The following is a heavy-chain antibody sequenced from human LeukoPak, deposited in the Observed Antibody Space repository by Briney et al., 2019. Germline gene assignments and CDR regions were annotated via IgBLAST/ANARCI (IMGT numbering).Heavy chain of an antibody. CDR1: GFTFSTYT. CDR3: ARDFDYGDYIDF. J-gene: IGHJ4*02. V-gene: IGHV3-48*04. D-gene: IGHD4/OR15-4a*01. CDR2: ISSGGLTI. Sequence: PGGSLRLSCVASGFTFSTYTFNWVRQAPGKVLEWLSYISSGGLTIFYADSVKGRFTISRDNTKNSIFLDMTNLRAEDTAVYYCARDFDYGDYIDFWGQGTLVAVSS.